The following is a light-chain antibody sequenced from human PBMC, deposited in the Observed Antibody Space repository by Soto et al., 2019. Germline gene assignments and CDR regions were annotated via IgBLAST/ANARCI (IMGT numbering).Light chain of an antibody. CDR2: EVS. Sequence: QSALTQPASVSGSPGQSITISCTGTSRDVGGYNYVSWYQQHPDRAPKVMIYEVSNRPPGVSNRFSGSKSGNTASLTISGLQAEDEADYYCSSFTSSTTLVVFGTGTKVTVL. J-gene: IGLJ1*01. CDR3: SSFTSSTTLVV. CDR1: SRDVGGYNY. V-gene: IGLV2-14*01.